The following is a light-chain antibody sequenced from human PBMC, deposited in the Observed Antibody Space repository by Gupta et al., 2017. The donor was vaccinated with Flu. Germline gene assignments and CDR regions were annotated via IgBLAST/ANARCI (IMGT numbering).Light chain of an antibody. Sequence: DIQLTQSPSFLSASVGDRVTITCRASQGISSYLAWYQQKPGKAPKLLIYAASTLQSGVPSRFSGSGSGTEFTLTISSLQPEDFATYYCQQLKSYPLTCGGGTKVEIK. V-gene: IGKV1-9*01. J-gene: IGKJ4*01. CDR1: QGISSY. CDR3: QQLKSYPLT. CDR2: AAS.